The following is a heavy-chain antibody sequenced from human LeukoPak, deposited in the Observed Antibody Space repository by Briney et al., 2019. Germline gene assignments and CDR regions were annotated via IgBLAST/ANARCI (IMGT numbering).Heavy chain of an antibody. J-gene: IGHJ4*02. CDR3: ARDRGYYGSGSYQNY. V-gene: IGHV3-21*01. Sequence: GGSLRLSCAASGFTFSSYSMTWVRQAPGKGLEWVSSISSSSSYIYYADSVKGRFTISRDNSKNTLYLQMNSLRAEDTAVYYCARDRGYYGSGSYQNYWGQGTLVTVSS. CDR2: ISSSSSYI. D-gene: IGHD3-10*01. CDR1: GFTFSSYS.